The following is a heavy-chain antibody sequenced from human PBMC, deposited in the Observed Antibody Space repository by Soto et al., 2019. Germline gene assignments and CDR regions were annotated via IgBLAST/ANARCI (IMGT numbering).Heavy chain of an antibody. J-gene: IGHJ4*02. Sequence: EVQLVEAGGNLVKPGGSLTLSCVVSGITFTNAWMTWVRQAPGKGLEWVGHIKSKPDGGTSEYVAPVKGRFTISRDDSKNTIYLQMSSRKTEDTGVYYCAQDLPFTAGGAFAYWGQGTLVTVSS. D-gene: IGHD3-16*01. CDR2: IKSKPDGGTS. CDR3: AQDLPFTAGGAFAY. CDR1: GITFTNAW. V-gene: IGHV3-15*01.